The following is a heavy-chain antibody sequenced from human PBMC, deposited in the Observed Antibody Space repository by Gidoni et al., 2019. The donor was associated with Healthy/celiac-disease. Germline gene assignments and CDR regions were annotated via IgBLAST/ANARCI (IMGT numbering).Heavy chain of an antibody. D-gene: IGHD1-26*01. CDR1: GFTFSSYD. J-gene: IGHJ3*02. CDR2: IGTAGDT. V-gene: IGHV3-13*01. Sequence: EVQLVESGGGLVQPGGSRSLSCAASGFTFSSYDMHWVRQATGKGLEWVSAIGTAGDTYYPGSVKGRFTISRENAKNSLYLQMNSLRAGDTAVYYCARAIIATDAFDIWGQGTMVTVSS. CDR3: ARAIIATDAFDI.